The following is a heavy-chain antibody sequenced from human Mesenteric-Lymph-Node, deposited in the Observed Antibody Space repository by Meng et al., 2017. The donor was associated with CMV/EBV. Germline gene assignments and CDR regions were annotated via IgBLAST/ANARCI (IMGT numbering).Heavy chain of an antibody. CDR2: IRYDGNNK. D-gene: IGHD2-8*01. V-gene: IGHV3-30*02. Sequence: GESLKISCAASGFTFSTYGMHWVRQAPGKGLEWLTFIRYDGNNKYYADSVKGRFTISRDNSKNTLYLQMDSLKTEDTAIYYCVKVAVLRDYSALLYFDSWGQGTLVTVSS. CDR1: GFTFSTYG. CDR3: VKVAVLRDYSALLYFDS. J-gene: IGHJ4*02.